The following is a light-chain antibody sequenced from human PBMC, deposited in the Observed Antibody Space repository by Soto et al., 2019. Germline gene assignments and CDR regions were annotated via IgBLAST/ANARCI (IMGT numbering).Light chain of an antibody. CDR1: QSISSD. J-gene: IGKJ5*01. CDR2: GAT. V-gene: IGKV3-11*01. Sequence: ENVLTQSPATLSLSPGERATLSCRASQSISSDLAWYQQKPGQAPGLLVLGATTRATGIPARFSGSGSGTEFTLTISSLEPEDFAVYDCQQRNNWPSFGQGTRLEIK. CDR3: QQRNNWPS.